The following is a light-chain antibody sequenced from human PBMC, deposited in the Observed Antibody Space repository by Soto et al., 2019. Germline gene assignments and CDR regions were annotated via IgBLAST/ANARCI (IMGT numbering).Light chain of an antibody. CDR3: QQRFWHWT. CDR2: AAS. CDR1: QSITNY. J-gene: IGKJ1*01. Sequence: DIQMTQCPSSLSASVGDRVTITCRSSQSITNYLNWYQQKPGKAPKVLIYAASSLQSGVPSRFSGSGSGTDFTLTISSLQPEDFATYHCQQRFWHWTFGQGTKVDIK. V-gene: IGKV1-39*01.